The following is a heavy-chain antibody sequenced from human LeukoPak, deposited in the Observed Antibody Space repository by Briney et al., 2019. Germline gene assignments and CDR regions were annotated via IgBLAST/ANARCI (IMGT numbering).Heavy chain of an antibody. J-gene: IGHJ4*02. CDR2: IKLDGSEK. CDR1: GFSFGKYW. V-gene: IGHV3-7*03. Sequence: GGSLRLSCVASGFSFGKYWMSWVRQAPGKGLEWVANIKLDGSEKNSVDSVKGRFTISRDNTKNSLYLQMNSLRAEDTAVFYCARDQYDTWSRRGNFDSWGQGTLVIVSS. CDR3: ARDQYDTWSRRGNFDS. D-gene: IGHD3/OR15-3a*01.